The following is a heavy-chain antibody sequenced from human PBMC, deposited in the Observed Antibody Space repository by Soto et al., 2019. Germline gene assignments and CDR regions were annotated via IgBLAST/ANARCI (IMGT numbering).Heavy chain of an antibody. D-gene: IGHD6-6*01. Sequence: SETLSLTCTVSGGSISSYYWSWIRQPPGKGLEWIGYIYYSGSTNYNPSLKSRVTISVDTSKNQFSLKLSSVTAADTAVYYCARRSCRSLAARPCLLSWFDPWGQGTLVNVAS. CDR1: GGSISSYY. CDR3: ARRSCRSLAARPCLLSWFDP. J-gene: IGHJ5*02. CDR2: IYYSGST. V-gene: IGHV4-59*08.